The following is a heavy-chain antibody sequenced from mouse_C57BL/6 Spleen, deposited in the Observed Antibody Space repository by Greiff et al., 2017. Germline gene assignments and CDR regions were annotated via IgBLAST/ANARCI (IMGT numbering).Heavy chain of an antibody. CDR2: IYPGSGST. V-gene: IGHV1-55*01. CDR1: GYTFTSYW. Sequence: VQLQQSGAELVKPGASVKMSCKASGYTFTSYWITWVKQRPGQGLEWIGDIYPGSGSTNYNEKFKSKATLTVDTSSSTAYMQLSSLTSEDSAVYYWARGGADYYGSSYVDYWGQGTTLTVSS. J-gene: IGHJ2*01. CDR3: ARGGADYYGSSYVDY. D-gene: IGHD1-1*01.